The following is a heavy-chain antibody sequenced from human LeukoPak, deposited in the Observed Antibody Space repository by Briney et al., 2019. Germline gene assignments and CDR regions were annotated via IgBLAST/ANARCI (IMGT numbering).Heavy chain of an antibody. J-gene: IGHJ4*02. CDR2: IYHSGST. V-gene: IGHV4-38-2*02. CDR3: AGKYYYDSSGYFYVDW. D-gene: IGHD3-22*01. Sequence: PETLSLTCTVSGYSISSGYYWGWIRQSPGKGLEWIGSIYHSGSTYYNPSLKSRVTISMDTTKNQFSLKLTSVTAADTAVYYCAGKYYYDSSGYFYVDWWGQGTLVTVSS. CDR1: GYSISSGYY.